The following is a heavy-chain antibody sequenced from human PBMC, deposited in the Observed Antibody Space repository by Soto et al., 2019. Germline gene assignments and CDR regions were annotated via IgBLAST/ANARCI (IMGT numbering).Heavy chain of an antibody. CDR1: GGTFGSDA. V-gene: IGHV1-69*06. Sequence: SVKVSCKASGGTFGSDAITWVRQAPGQGLEWVGRIIPIFGTTNYAHNLQGRVTISADKSTLTSYMELHSLTSDDTALYYCARDRTDSGYYTNWLDPWGQGTQVTVSS. D-gene: IGHD3-22*01. CDR2: IIPIFGTT. CDR3: ARDRTDSGYYTNWLDP. J-gene: IGHJ5*02.